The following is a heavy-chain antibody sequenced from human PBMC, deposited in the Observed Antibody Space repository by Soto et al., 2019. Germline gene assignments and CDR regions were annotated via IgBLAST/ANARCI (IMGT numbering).Heavy chain of an antibody. D-gene: IGHD3-10*01. J-gene: IGHJ4*02. CDR1: GYPFSSFG. V-gene: IGHV1-18*01. CDR2: ISAYNGNR. CDR3: ARDLDMAYYVSGSQMSQ. Sequence: XSVKVSCTASGYPFSSFGIIWVRLAPGQRLEWMGWISAYNGNRNYAQKFQGRVTMTADTSTNTAYMGLRSLRSDDTAIYYCARDLDMAYYVSGSQMSQWGQGTLVTVSS.